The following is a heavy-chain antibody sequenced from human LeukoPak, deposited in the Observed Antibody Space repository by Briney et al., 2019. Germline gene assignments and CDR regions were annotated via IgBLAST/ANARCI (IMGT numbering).Heavy chain of an antibody. Sequence: GGSLRLSCATSGFTFTNHAMHCVRQAPGKGLEWVAHIWGTEINKYYGDSVKGRFTVSRDNSKNALYLEMNSLRVEDTAIYYCARDGQSSAPYAFDMWGRGTMLTVSS. J-gene: IGHJ3*02. V-gene: IGHV3-33*01. CDR3: ARDGQSSAPYAFDM. CDR1: GFTFTNHA. CDR2: IWGTEINK. D-gene: IGHD3-10*01.